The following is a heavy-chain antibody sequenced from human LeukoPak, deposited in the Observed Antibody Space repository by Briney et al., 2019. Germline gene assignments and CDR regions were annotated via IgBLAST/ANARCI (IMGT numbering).Heavy chain of an antibody. CDR1: GGSISSYY. V-gene: IGHV4-59*01. CDR3: ARENYYGSGSYPDY. CDR2: IYYSGST. J-gene: IGHJ4*02. D-gene: IGHD3-10*01. Sequence: SETLSITCTVSGGSISSYYWSWIRQPPGKGLEWIGYIYYSGSTNYNPSLKSRVTISVDTSKNQFSLKLSSVTAADTAVYYCARENYYGSGSYPDYWGQGTLVTVSS.